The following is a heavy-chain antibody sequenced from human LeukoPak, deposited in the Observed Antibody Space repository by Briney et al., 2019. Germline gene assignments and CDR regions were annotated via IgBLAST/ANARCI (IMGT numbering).Heavy chain of an antibody. D-gene: IGHD1-7*01. J-gene: IGHJ6*02. CDR1: GGSFSGYY. Sequence: KTSETLSLTCAVYGGSFSGYYWSWIRQPPGKGLEWIGEINHSGSTNYNPSLKSRVTISVDTSKNQFSLKLSSVTAADTAVYYCASLNWNYGGNYYYHYGMDVWGQGTTVTVSS. CDR3: ASLNWNYGGNYYYHYGMDV. CDR2: INHSGST. V-gene: IGHV4-34*01.